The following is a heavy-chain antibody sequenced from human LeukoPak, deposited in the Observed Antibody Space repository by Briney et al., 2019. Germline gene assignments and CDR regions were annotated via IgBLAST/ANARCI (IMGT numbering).Heavy chain of an antibody. CDR1: GFTFSDYY. Sequence: GGSLRLSCAASGFTFSDYYMSWLRQAPGKGLEWVSYISSSGSTIYYADSVKGRFTISRDNAKNSLYLQMNSLRAEDTAVYYCARGRYNWNRPDAFDIWGQGTMVTVSS. CDR3: ARGRYNWNRPDAFDI. CDR2: ISSSGSTI. J-gene: IGHJ3*02. D-gene: IGHD1-20*01. V-gene: IGHV3-11*04.